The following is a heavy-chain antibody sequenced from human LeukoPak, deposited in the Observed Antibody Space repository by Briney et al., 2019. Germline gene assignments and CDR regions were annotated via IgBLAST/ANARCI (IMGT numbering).Heavy chain of an antibody. CDR1: GCTFTGYY. J-gene: IGHJ4*02. D-gene: IGHD3-10*01. CDR2: INPNSGGT. V-gene: IGHV1-2*02. CDR3: ATTMVRGAFDY. Sequence: VASVKVSCKASGCTFTGYYMHWVRQAPGQGLEWMGWINPNSGGTNYAQKFQGRVTMTRDTSISTAYMELSRLRSDDTAVYYCATTMVRGAFDYWGQGTLVTVSS.